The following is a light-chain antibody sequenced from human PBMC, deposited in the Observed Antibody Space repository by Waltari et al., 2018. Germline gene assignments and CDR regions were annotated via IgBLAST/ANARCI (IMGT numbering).Light chain of an antibody. CDR1: GSNIGAGYD. Sequence: HSVLTQPPSVSGAPGQRVTISCTGSGSNIGAGYDVHWYQQLLRAAPKLLIYGSTTRPLGVPDRFFGSTSGTSASLTITGLQAEDEADYYCQSYDTSLSVVFGGGTKLTVL. J-gene: IGLJ3*02. CDR2: GST. CDR3: QSYDTSLSVV. V-gene: IGLV1-40*01.